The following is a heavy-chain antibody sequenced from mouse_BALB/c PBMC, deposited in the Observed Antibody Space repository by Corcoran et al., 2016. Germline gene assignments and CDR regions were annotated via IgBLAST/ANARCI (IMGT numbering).Heavy chain of an antibody. CDR3: ARLAMTTAWYFDG. J-gene: IGHJ1*01. D-gene: IGHD1-1*01. Sequence: EVQLQQSGPELVKPGASVKMSCKASGYTFTSYVMHWVKQKPGQGLEWIGYINPYNDGTKYNEKFKGKATLTSDKSSSTAYMELSSLTSDDSAVYYCARLAMTTAWYFDGWGAGTTVTVSS. CDR2: INPYNDGT. V-gene: IGHV1S136*01. CDR1: GYTFTSYV.